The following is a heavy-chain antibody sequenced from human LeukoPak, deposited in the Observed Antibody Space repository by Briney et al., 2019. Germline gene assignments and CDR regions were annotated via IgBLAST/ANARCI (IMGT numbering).Heavy chain of an antibody. CDR1: GFTFTNYG. V-gene: IGHV3-74*01. D-gene: IGHD2-8*01. CDR3: ARNSNGMSN. CDR2: SNTDGRST. Sequence: GGSLRLSCVASGFTFTNYGMMWVRQAPGKGLVWVSYSNTDGRSTTYADSVKGRFTISRDNAKNTLYQQMSSLRAEDTAMYYCARNSNGMSNWGQGTLVIVSS. J-gene: IGHJ4*02.